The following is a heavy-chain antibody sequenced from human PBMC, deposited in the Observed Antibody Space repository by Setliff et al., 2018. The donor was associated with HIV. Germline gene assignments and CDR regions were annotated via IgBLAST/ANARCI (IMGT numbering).Heavy chain of an antibody. D-gene: IGHD3-22*01. V-gene: IGHV3-30*02. CDR2: IRYDGSNK. CDR3: TKERYGSTGYDF. CDR1: GFTFSSYG. J-gene: IGHJ4*02. Sequence: GGSLRLSCAASGFTFSSYGMHWVRQAPGKGLEWVAFIRYDGSNKYYADSVKGRFTISRDISKNTLYLQMNSLRAEDTAVYYCTKERYGSTGYDFWGQGTLVTVSS.